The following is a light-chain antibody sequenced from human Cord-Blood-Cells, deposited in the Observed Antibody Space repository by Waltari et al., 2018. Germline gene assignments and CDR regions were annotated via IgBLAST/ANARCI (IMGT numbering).Light chain of an antibody. J-gene: IGKJ4*01. CDR1: QSVLYSSNNKNY. Sequence: DIVMTQSPDSLAVSLGERATIHRKSSQSVLYSSNNKNYLAWYQQKPGQPPKLLIYWASTREAGVPDRCSGSGSGTDFTLTISSLQAEDVAVYYCQQYYSTPLTFGGGTKVEIK. CDR2: WAS. CDR3: QQYYSTPLT. V-gene: IGKV4-1*01.